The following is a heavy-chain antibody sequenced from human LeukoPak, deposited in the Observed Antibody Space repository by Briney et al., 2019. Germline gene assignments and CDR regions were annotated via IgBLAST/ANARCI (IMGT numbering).Heavy chain of an antibody. V-gene: IGHV3-23*01. CDR2: IGGSGNST. Sequence: GGSLRLSCAASGFTFSDYAMTWVRQAPGRGREGVAGIGGSGNSTYHADFGKGRFTISRDNSKNTLYLQMNSLRAEDTAIYFCAKLRSAEVAAVNYWGQGTLVTVSS. CDR1: GFTFSDYA. CDR3: AKLRSAEVAAVNY. J-gene: IGHJ4*02. D-gene: IGHD6-13*01.